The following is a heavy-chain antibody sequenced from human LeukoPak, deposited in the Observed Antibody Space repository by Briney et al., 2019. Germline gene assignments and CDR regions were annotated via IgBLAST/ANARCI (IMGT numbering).Heavy chain of an antibody. CDR3: ARVHGYCSTTSCYPHY. V-gene: IGHV7-4-1*02. CDR1: GYTLTNYA. CDR2: INTNTGNP. J-gene: IGHJ4*02. D-gene: IGHD2-2*01. Sequence: ASVKVSCKASGYTLTNYALNWVRQAPGQGLEWMGWINTNTGNPTYAQGFTGRFVFSLDTSVNTAYLQISSLKAEDTAIYYCARVHGYCSTTSCYPHYWGQGTLVTVSS.